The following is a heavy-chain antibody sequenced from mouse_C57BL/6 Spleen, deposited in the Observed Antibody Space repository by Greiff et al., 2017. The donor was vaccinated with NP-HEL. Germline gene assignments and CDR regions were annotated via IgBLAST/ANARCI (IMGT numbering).Heavy chain of an antibody. J-gene: IGHJ2*01. CDR3: ARGGVTTLDY. Sequence: EVMLVESGGGLVKPGGSLKLSCAASGFTFSDYGMHWVRQAPEKGLEWVAYISSGSSTIYYADTVQGRFTISRDNAKNTLFLQMTSLRSEDTAMYYCARGGVTTLDYWGQGTTLTVSS. V-gene: IGHV5-17*01. CDR2: ISSGSSTI. D-gene: IGHD2-5*01. CDR1: GFTFSDYG.